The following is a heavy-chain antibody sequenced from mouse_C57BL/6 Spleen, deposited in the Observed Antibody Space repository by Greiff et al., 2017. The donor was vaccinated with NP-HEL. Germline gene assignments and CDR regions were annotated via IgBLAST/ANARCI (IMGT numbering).Heavy chain of an antibody. V-gene: IGHV1-54*01. CDR1: GYAFTNYL. CDR2: INPGSGGT. J-gene: IGHJ2*01. CDR3: ARGGYDYDEVYYFDY. Sequence: VQLQQSGAELVRPGTSVKVSCKASGYAFTNYLIEWVKQRPGQGLEWIGVINPGSGGTNYNEKFKGKATLTADKSSSTDYMQLSSLTSEDSAVYFCARGGYDYDEVYYFDYWGQGTTLTVSS. D-gene: IGHD2-4*01.